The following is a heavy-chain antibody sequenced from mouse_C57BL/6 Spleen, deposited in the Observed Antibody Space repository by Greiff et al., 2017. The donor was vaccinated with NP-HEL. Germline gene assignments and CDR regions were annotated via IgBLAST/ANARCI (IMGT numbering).Heavy chain of an antibody. J-gene: IGHJ4*01. D-gene: IGHD2-4*01. CDR1: GYTFTSYW. CDR2: INPSNGGT. CDR3: SRPYYDYECYAMDY. Sequence: QVQLQQPGTELVKPGASVKLSCKASGYTFTSYWMHWVKQRPGQGLAWIGNINPSNGGTNSNEKFKSKATLTVDQSSSTAYMQLSRLTSEDSAVYYCSRPYYDYECYAMDYWGQGTSVTVSS. V-gene: IGHV1-53*01.